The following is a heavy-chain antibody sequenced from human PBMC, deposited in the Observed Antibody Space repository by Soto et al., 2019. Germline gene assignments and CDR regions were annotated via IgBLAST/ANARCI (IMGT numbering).Heavy chain of an antibody. D-gene: IGHD3-10*01. Sequence: ASVKVSCKASGGTFSSYAISWVRQAPGQGLEWMGGIIPIFGTANYAQKFQGRVTITADKSTSTAYMELSSLRSEDTAMYYCASHYGSGSYYKHYYYYGMDVWGQGTTVTVSS. CDR3: ASHYGSGSYYKHYYYYGMDV. V-gene: IGHV1-69*06. CDR1: GGTFSSYA. J-gene: IGHJ6*02. CDR2: IIPIFGTA.